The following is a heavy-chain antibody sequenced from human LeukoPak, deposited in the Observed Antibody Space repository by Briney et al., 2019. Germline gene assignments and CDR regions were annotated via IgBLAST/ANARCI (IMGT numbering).Heavy chain of an antibody. D-gene: IGHD6-19*01. Sequence: GGSLRLSCAASGFTFDDYAMHWVRQAPGKDLEWVSLISWDGGSTYYADSVKGRFTISRDNSKNSLYLQMNSLRAEDTALYYCAKALGDSSGWYYFDYWGQGTLVTVSS. CDR3: AKALGDSSGWYYFDY. J-gene: IGHJ4*02. CDR1: GFTFDDYA. V-gene: IGHV3-43D*03. CDR2: ISWDGGST.